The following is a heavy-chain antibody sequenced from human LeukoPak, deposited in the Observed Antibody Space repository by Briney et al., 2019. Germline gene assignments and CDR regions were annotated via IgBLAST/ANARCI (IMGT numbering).Heavy chain of an antibody. CDR3: ARETNYSILRGLHNLAFDI. J-gene: IGHJ3*02. Sequence: GASVKVSCEASNRTFSSYGFSWVRQAPGQGLEWMGWTSAYNGNTDYAQKLQGRVTMTTDTSTSTAYMELRSLRSDDTAVYYCARETNYSILRGLHNLAFDIWGQGTMVTVSS. CDR2: TSAYNGNT. CDR1: NRTFSSYG. V-gene: IGHV1-18*01. D-gene: IGHD4/OR15-4a*01.